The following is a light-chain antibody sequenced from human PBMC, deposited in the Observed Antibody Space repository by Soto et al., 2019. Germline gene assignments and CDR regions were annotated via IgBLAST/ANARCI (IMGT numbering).Light chain of an antibody. J-gene: IGKJ2*01. CDR1: QSISSY. CDR3: QQSNSTPYT. CDR2: AAS. Sequence: DFQMTQSPSSLSASVGDRVTITCRASQSISSYLNWYQQKPGKAPKLLIYAASSLQSGVPSRFSGSGSGTDFTLTISSLQPEDFATYYCQQSNSTPYTFGQGTKLEIK. V-gene: IGKV1-39*01.